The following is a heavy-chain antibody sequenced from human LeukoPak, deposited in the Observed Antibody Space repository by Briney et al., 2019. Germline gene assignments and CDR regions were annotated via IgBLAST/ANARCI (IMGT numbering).Heavy chain of an antibody. J-gene: IGHJ4*02. Sequence: GSSVKVSCKASGGTFSRFTISWVRQAPGQGFEWMGGITPIFGTANFAQKFQGRVSITADESTSTAFMELSSLRSEDTAVYYCARWSSGYSSGWYGYWGQGTLVTVSS. V-gene: IGHV1-69*01. CDR2: ITPIFGTA. CDR3: ARWSSGYSSGWYGY. CDR1: GGTFSRFT. D-gene: IGHD6-19*01.